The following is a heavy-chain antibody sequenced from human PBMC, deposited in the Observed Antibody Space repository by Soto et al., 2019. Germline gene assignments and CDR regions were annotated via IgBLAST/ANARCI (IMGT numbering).Heavy chain of an antibody. CDR1: GFTFGTYS. CDR2: ISSSSSTR. V-gene: IGHV3-48*02. Sequence: EVQLVESGGGLVQPGGSQRLSCAASGFTFGTYSMNWVRQAPGKGLEWVSYISSSSSTRYYADSVKGRFTISRDNAKNSLYLQMNSLRDEDTAVYYCARAYYYDSSGCFDYWGQGTLVTVSS. CDR3: ARAYYYDSSGCFDY. J-gene: IGHJ4*02. D-gene: IGHD3-22*01.